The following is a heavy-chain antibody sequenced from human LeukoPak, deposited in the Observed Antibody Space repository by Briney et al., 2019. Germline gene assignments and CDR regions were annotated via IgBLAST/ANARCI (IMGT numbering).Heavy chain of an antibody. V-gene: IGHV3-9*01. D-gene: IGHD2-2*01. Sequence: GGSLRLSCAASGFTFDDYGMHWVRQARGKGLEWDSVISWNSGSIAYAGSVKGRFTISRDNAKNSLYLQMNSLRAEDTALYYCAKDACSSTSCSFDYWGQGTLVTVSS. CDR2: ISWNSGSI. CDR3: AKDACSSTSCSFDY. J-gene: IGHJ4*02. CDR1: GFTFDDYG.